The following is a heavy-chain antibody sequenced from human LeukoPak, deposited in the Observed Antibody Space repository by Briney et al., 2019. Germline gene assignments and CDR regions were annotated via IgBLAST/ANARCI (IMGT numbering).Heavy chain of an antibody. Sequence: GGSLRLSCAASGFTFSGYSMNWVRQAPGKGLEWVSSISTSSSYIYYADSVKGRFTISRDNAKSSLYLQMNSLRAEDTAVYYCARDSGLWSSEYYFDYWGQGTLVTVSS. D-gene: IGHD2-15*01. CDR3: ARDSGLWSSEYYFDY. V-gene: IGHV3-21*01. CDR2: ISTSSSYI. J-gene: IGHJ4*02. CDR1: GFTFSGYS.